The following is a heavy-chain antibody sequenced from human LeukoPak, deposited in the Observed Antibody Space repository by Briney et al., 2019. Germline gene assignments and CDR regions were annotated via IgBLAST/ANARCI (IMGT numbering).Heavy chain of an antibody. CDR3: ASPHRGSTSIYYYYYMDV. V-gene: IGHV1-69*06. CDR1: GGTFSSYA. J-gene: IGHJ6*03. CDR2: IIPIFGTA. D-gene: IGHD3-9*01. Sequence: ASVKVSCEASGGTFSSYAISWVRQAPGQGLEWMGGIIPIFGTANYAQKFQGRVTITADKSTSTAYMELSSLRSEDTAVYYCASPHRGSTSIYYYYYMDVWGKGTTVTVSS.